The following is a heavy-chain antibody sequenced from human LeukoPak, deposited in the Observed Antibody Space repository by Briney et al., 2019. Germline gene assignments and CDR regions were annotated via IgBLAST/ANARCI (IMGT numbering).Heavy chain of an antibody. D-gene: IGHD3-9*01. CDR3: AKNPDYDILTGYYRPGMDV. Sequence: GGSLRLSCAASGFTFSSYAMSWVRQAPGKGLEWVSAISGSGGSTYYADSVKGRFTISRDNSKNTLYLQMNSLRAEDTAVYYCAKNPDYDILTGYYRPGMDVWGQGTTVTVSS. CDR2: ISGSGGST. J-gene: IGHJ6*02. V-gene: IGHV3-23*01. CDR1: GFTFSSYA.